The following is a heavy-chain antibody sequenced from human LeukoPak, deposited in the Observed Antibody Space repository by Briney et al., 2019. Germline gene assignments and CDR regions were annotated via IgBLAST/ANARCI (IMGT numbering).Heavy chain of an antibody. J-gene: IGHJ6*02. CDR3: ARTMSSSHTVYGMDV. CDR2: IYYSGSI. Sequence: SETLSLTCAVSGYSISSSNWWGWIRQPPGKGLEWIGDIYYSGSIYYNPSLKSRVTMSVDTSKNQFSLKLSSVTAVDTAVYYCARTMSSSHTVYGMDVWGQGTTVTVSS. CDR1: GYSISSSNW. V-gene: IGHV4-28*05. D-gene: IGHD2-2*02.